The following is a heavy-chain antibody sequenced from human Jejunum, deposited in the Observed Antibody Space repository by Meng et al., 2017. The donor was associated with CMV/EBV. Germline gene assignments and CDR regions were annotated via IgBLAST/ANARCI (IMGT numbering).Heavy chain of an antibody. D-gene: IGHD1-26*01. V-gene: IGHV3-53*01. CDR2: IYMSGST. CDR1: GFSVESGY. J-gene: IGHJ4*01. Sequence: SCVTSGFSVESGYVSWVRQAPGKGLEWVSVIYMSGSTYYADSVKGRFTISRDISKNTVFLQMNSLRAEDTAVYYCTRDGRGGYFDYWGRGTLVTVSS. CDR3: TRDGRGGYFDY.